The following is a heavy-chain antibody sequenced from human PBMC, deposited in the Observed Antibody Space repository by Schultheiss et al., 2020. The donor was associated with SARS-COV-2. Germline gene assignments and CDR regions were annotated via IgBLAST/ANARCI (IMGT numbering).Heavy chain of an antibody. J-gene: IGHJ4*02. CDR1: GGTFSSYA. Sequence: SVKVSCKASGGTFSSYAISWVRQAPGQGLEWMGRIIPILGIANYAQKFQGRVTITADKSTSTAYMELSSLRSEDTAVYYCARDRIEVGSGPSDSGYFDYWGQGTLVTVSS. CDR3: ARDRIEVGSGPSDSGYFDY. CDR2: IIPILGIA. V-gene: IGHV1-69*04. D-gene: IGHD2-15*01.